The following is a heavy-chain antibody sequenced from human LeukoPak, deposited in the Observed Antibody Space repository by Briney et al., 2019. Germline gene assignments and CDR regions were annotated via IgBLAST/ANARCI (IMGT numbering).Heavy chain of an antibody. CDR1: GASISTSSYY. D-gene: IGHD3-22*01. V-gene: IGHV4-39*07. CDR2: IYYSGST. J-gene: IGHJ6*03. Sequence: SSETLSLTCTVSGASISTSSYYWGWIRQPPGKGLEWIGSIYYSGSTYYNPSLMSRLTISVDTSKKQFSLKLTSVTAADTAVYYCTRAASSGPLFTYHMDVWGKGTTVTVSS. CDR3: TRAASSGPLFTYHMDV.